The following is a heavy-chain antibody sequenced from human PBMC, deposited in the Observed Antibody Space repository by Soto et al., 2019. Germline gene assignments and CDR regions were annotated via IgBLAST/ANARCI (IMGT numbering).Heavy chain of an antibody. CDR1: GGTFSSYA. D-gene: IGHD3-22*01. CDR3: ARGYYDSSGYYPEYPIDYYYYGMDV. CDR2: IIPIFGTA. V-gene: IGHV1-69*01. Sequence: QVQLVQSGAEVKKPGSSVKVSCKASGGTFSSYAISWVRQAPGQGLEWMGGIIPIFGTANYAQKFQGRVTITADESTSTAYMELSSLRSVDTAVYYCARGYYDSSGYYPEYPIDYYYYGMDVWGQGTTVTVSS. J-gene: IGHJ6*02.